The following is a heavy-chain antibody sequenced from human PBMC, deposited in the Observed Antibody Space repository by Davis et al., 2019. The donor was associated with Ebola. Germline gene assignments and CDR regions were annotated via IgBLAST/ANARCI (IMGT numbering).Heavy chain of an antibody. CDR3: AREAREAGGFDY. J-gene: IGHJ4*02. D-gene: IGHD2-8*02. V-gene: IGHV3-7*01. CDR2: KKQDGSEK. CDR1: GFTFSSYW. Sequence: GEPLKISCAASGFTFSSYWMSWVRQAPGKGLEWVANKKQDGSEKHYVDSVKGRFTISRDNAKNSLYLQMNSLRAEDTAVYYCAREAREAGGFDYWGQGILVTVAS.